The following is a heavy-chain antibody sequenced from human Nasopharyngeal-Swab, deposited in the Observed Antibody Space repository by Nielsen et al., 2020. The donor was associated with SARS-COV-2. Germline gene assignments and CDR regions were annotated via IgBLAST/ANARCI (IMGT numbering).Heavy chain of an antibody. J-gene: IGHJ4*02. D-gene: IGHD3-3*01. CDR3: ARSSRSGFWSGYTTFDY. Sequence: SQTLSLTCAISGDSVSSNSAAWNWIRQSPSRGLEWLGRTYYRSKWYNDYAVSVKSRITINPDTSKNQSSLQLNSVTPEDTAVYYCARSSRSGFWSGYTTFDYWGQGTLVTVSS. CDR1: GDSVSSNSAA. CDR2: TYYRSKWYN. V-gene: IGHV6-1*01.